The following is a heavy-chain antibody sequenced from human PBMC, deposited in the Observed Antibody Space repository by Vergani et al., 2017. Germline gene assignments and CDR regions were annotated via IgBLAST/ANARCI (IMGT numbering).Heavy chain of an antibody. CDR3: AGRYDHSGFGAFDI. J-gene: IGHJ3*02. CDR1: GGSFSSDGYY. V-gene: IGHV4-31*03. Sequence: QVHLQESGPGLVKPSQTLSLTCTVSGGSFSSDGYYWSWIRQHPGKGLEWIGYIFYSGSTYYNPALQSRVTISIDMFKNQFSLKLSSVTVADTAVYYCAGRYDHSGFGAFDIWGQGTMVTVSS. D-gene: IGHD3-22*01. CDR2: IFYSGST.